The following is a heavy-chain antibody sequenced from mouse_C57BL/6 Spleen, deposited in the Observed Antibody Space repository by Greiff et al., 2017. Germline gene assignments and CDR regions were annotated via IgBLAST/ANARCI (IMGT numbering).Heavy chain of an antibody. V-gene: IGHV1-69*01. Sequence: QVQLQQPGAELVMPGASVKLSCKASGYTFTSYWMHWVKQRPGQGLEWIGEIDPSDSYTNYNQKFKGKSTLTVDKSSSTAYMQLSSLTSEDSAVYDCARGGNYYGSSYFDYWGQGTTLTVSS. D-gene: IGHD1-1*01. J-gene: IGHJ2*01. CDR2: IDPSDSYT. CDR1: GYTFTSYW. CDR3: ARGGNYYGSSYFDY.